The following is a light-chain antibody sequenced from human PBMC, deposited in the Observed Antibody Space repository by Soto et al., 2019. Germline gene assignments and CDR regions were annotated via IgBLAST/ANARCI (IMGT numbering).Light chain of an antibody. CDR3: GSHAGNSNLV. Sequence: QSALTQPPSASGSPGQSVTISCTGTSTDVGAYNYVSWYQQHPGKAPKLVIYEVTKRPSGVPDRFSGSKSGNTASLTVSGPQAEDEADYYCGSHAGNSNLVFGGGTKLTVL. V-gene: IGLV2-8*01. CDR1: STDVGAYNY. J-gene: IGLJ3*02. CDR2: EVT.